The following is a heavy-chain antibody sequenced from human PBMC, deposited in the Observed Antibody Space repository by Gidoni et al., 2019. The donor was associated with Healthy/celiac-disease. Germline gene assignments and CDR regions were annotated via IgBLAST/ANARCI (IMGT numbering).Heavy chain of an antibody. J-gene: IGHJ6*02. CDR1: GYTFTGYY. CDR2: INPNSGGT. Sequence: QVQLVQSGAEVKKPGASVKVSCKASGYTFTGYYMHWVRQAPGQGLEWMGWINPNSGGTNYAQKFQGRVTMTRDTSISTAYMELSRLRSDDTAVYYCARDRYYDSSGYYPPPDYYYGMDVWGQGTTVTVSS. D-gene: IGHD3-22*01. V-gene: IGHV1-2*02. CDR3: ARDRYYDSSGYYPPPDYYYGMDV.